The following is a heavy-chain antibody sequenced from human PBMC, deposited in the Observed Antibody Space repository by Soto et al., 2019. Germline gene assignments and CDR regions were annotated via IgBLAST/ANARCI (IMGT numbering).Heavy chain of an antibody. CDR2: INPNSGGT. CDR3: AASLLLDYYDSSGYYSWFDP. Sequence: ASVKVSCKASGYTFTGYYMHWVRQAPGQGLEWMGWINPNSGGTNYAQKFQGRVTMTRDTSISTAYMELSRLRSDDTAVYYCAASLLLDYYDSSGYYSWFDPWGQGTPVTVSS. V-gene: IGHV1-2*02. D-gene: IGHD3-22*01. J-gene: IGHJ5*02. CDR1: GYTFTGYY.